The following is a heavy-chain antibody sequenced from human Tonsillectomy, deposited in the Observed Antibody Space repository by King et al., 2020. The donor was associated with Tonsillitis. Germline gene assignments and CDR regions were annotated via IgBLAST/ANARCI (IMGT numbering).Heavy chain of an antibody. CDR3: ARVRGDYYDSIGYYYDYYYGMDV. D-gene: IGHD3-22*01. CDR2: ISSSSSYI. CDR1: GFTFSSYS. V-gene: IGHV3-21*01. Sequence: LQLVQSGGGLVKPGGSLRLSCAASGFTFSSYSMNWVRQAPGKGLEWVSSISSSSSYIYYADSVKGRFTISRDNAKNSLYLQMNSLRAEDTAVYYCARVRGDYYDSIGYYYDYYYGMDVWCQGTTVTVSS. J-gene: IGHJ6*02.